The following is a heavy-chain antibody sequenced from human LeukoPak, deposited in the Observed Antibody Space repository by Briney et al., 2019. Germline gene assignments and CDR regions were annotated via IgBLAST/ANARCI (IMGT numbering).Heavy chain of an antibody. D-gene: IGHD3-10*01. CDR2: ISSSSSYI. J-gene: IGHJ4*02. CDR1: GFTFSSYS. CDR3: GKDMSPGGLDN. Sequence: PGGSLRLSCAASGFTFSSYSMNWVRQAPGRGLEWVSSISSSSSYIYYADSVKGRFTISRDNAKNSLFLQMNRLRVEDTALYYCGKDMSPGGLDNWGQGTLVTVSS. V-gene: IGHV3-21*04.